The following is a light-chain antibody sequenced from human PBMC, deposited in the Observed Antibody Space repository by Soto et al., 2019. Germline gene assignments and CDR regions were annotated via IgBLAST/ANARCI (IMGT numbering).Light chain of an antibody. CDR1: NIGSKT. CDR2: YDS. Sequence: SYELTQPPSVSVAPGKTARITCGGNNIGSKTVHWYQQKPGQAPVLVISYDSDRPSGIPERFSGSNSGNTATLTISRVEAGDEADYYCQVWDSSGDHRVFGGGTKLTVL. J-gene: IGLJ3*02. V-gene: IGLV3-21*04. CDR3: QVWDSSGDHRV.